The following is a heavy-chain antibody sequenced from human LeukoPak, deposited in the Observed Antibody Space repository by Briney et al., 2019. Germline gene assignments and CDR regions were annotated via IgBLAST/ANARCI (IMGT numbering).Heavy chain of an antibody. CDR2: IYHSGST. Sequence: PSETLSLTCAVSGGSISSGGYSWSWIRQPPGKGLEWIGYIYHSGSTYYNPSLKSRVTISVDTSKNQFSLKLSSVTAADTAVYYCARQGGSYYSWIPYYFDYWGQGTLVTVSS. V-gene: IGHV4-30-2*02. CDR3: ARQGGSYYSWIPYYFDY. J-gene: IGHJ4*02. CDR1: GGSISSGGYS. D-gene: IGHD1-26*01.